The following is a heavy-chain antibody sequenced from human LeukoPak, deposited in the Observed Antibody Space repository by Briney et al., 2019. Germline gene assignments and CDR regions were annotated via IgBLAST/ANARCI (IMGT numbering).Heavy chain of an antibody. V-gene: IGHV4-30-2*01. D-gene: IGHD3-16*02. J-gene: IGHJ6*02. CDR3: ARGLSWDYYYYYGMDV. CDR1: GGSISSGGYS. Sequence: PSETLSLTCAVSGGSISSGGYSWSWIRQPPGKGLEWIGYIYHSGSTYYNPSLKSRVTISVDRSKNQFSLKLSSVTAADTAVYYCARGLSWDYYYYYGMDVWGQGTTVTVSS. CDR2: IYHSGST.